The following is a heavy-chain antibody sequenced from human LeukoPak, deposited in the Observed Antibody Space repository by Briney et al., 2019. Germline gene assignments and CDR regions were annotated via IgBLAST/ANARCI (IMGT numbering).Heavy chain of an antibody. CDR1: GFTFSTYA. CDR2: ISGSGGST. CDR3: AKGHDNVIRGVTFDY. J-gene: IGHJ4*02. V-gene: IGHV3-23*01. D-gene: IGHD3-10*01. Sequence: PGASLRLSCAASGFTFSTYAMSWVRQAPGKGLXXXXXISGSGGSTYYPDSVKGRFTISRDNSKNTLYLQMNSLQAEDTALYYCAKGHDNVIRGVTFDYWGQGTLVTVSS.